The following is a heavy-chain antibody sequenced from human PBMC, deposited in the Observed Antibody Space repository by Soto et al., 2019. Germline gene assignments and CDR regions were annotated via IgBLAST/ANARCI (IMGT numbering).Heavy chain of an antibody. J-gene: IGHJ4*02. CDR3: ARDPPPPDY. CDR1: GYTFASYA. CDR2: ISAYNGNT. Sequence: QVQLVQSGAEVKKPGASVKVSCKAPGYTFASYAISWMRQAPGQGLEWMGWISAYNGNTNYAQKLQGRVTMTTDTATSTAYMELRSLRSDDTAVYYFARDPPPPDYWGQGTLGSVSS. V-gene: IGHV1-18*01.